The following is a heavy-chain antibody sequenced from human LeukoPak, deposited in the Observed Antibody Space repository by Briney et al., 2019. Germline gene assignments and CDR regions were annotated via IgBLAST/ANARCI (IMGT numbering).Heavy chain of an antibody. J-gene: IGHJ4*02. CDR3: ARELHDFWSGYYPDY. V-gene: IGHV1-69*04. CDR1: GGTFSSYA. D-gene: IGHD3-3*01. CDR2: IIPILGIA. Sequence: ASVKVSCKASGGTFSSYAISWVRQAPGQGLEWMGRIIPILGIANYAQKFQGRVTITADKSTGTAYMELSSLRSEDTAVYHCARELHDFWSGYYPDYWGQGTLVTVSS.